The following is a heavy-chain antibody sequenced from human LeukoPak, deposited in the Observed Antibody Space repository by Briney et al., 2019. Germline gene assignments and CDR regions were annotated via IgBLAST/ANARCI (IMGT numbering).Heavy chain of an antibody. CDR2: ISSNGGST. CDR3: ARDRGKWFGDEDYFDY. D-gene: IGHD3-10*01. CDR1: GFTFSSYA. J-gene: IGHJ4*02. Sequence: GGSLRLSCAASGFTFSSYAMHWVRQAPGKGLEYVSAISSNGGSTYYANSVKGRFTISRDNSKNTLYLQMGSLRAEDMAVYYCARDRGKWFGDEDYFDYWGQGTLVTVSS. V-gene: IGHV3-64*01.